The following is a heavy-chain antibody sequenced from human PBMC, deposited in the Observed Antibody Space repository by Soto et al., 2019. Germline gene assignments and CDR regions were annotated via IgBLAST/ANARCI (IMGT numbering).Heavy chain of an antibody. CDR3: ARGLGLMSRYYYYYMDV. J-gene: IGHJ6*03. CDR1: GGSFSGYY. D-gene: IGHD1-26*01. Sequence: SETLSLTCAVYGGSFSGYYWSWIRQPPGKGLEWIGEINHSGSTNYNPSLKSRVTISVDTSKNQFSLKLSSVTAADTAVYYCARGLGLMSRYYYYYMDVWGKGTTVTVSS. V-gene: IGHV4-34*01. CDR2: INHSGST.